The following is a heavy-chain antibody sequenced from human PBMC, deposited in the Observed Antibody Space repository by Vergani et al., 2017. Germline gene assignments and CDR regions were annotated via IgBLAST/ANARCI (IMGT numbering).Heavy chain of an antibody. CDR3: ARVGSGSFSVPAY. CDR2: ISSSSNTI. V-gene: IGHV3-48*04. Sequence: EVQLVESGGGLVQPGGSLRLSCAASEFTFSTYSMNWVRQAPGKGLEWVSYISSSSNTIYYADSVKGRFTISRDNAKNSLYLQMNSLRAEDTAVYYCARVGSGSFSVPAYWGQGTLVTVSS. CDR1: EFTFSTYS. J-gene: IGHJ4*02. D-gene: IGHD1-26*01.